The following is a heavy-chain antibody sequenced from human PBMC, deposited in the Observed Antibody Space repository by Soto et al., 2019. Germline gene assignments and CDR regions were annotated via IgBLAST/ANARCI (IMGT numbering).Heavy chain of an antibody. CDR1: GYSFAGYW. D-gene: IGHD3-22*01. Sequence: GESLKISCNVSGYSFAGYWITCVRQKPGKGLEWMGRIDPSDSQTYYSPSFRGHVTISVTKSITTVFLQWSSLRASDTAMYYCARQIYDSDTGPNFQYYFDSWGQGTPVTVSS. J-gene: IGHJ4*02. CDR3: ARQIYDSDTGPNFQYYFDS. CDR2: IDPSDSQT. V-gene: IGHV5-10-1*01.